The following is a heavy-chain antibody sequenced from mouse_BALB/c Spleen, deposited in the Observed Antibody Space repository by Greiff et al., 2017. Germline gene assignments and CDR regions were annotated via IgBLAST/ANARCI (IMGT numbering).Heavy chain of an antibody. CDR1: GFTFSSFG. J-gene: IGHJ2*01. CDR2: ISSGSSTI. D-gene: IGHD2-4*01. CDR3: ARSSFMITYYFDY. Sequence: EVKLQESGGGLVQPGGSRKLSCAASGFTFSSFGMHWVRQAPEKGLEWVAYISSGSSTIYYADTVKGRFTISRDNPKNTLFLQMTSLRSEDTAMYYCARSSFMITYYFDYWGQGTTLTVSS. V-gene: IGHV5-17*02.